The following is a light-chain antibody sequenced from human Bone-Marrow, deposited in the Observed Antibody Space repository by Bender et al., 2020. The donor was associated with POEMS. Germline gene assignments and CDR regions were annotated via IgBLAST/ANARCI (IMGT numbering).Light chain of an antibody. V-gene: IGLV2-23*01. Sequence: QAALTQPASGAGSPGQSITISCTGTSSDVGSYNLVSWYQQRPGKAPKLMIYEGSKRPSGVSNRFSASKSGNTASLTISGLQAEDEADYYCCSYAGSSTLVFGGGTKLTVL. CDR1: SSDVGSYNL. J-gene: IGLJ3*02. CDR2: EGS. CDR3: CSYAGSSTLV.